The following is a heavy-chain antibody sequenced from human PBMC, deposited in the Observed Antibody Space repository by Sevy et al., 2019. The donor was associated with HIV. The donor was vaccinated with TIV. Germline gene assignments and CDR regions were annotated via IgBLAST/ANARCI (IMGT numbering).Heavy chain of an antibody. V-gene: IGHV3-30*04. CDR2: ISLDGSNK. CDR1: GLTFSYYS. J-gene: IGHJ1*01. Sequence: GGSLRLSCAASGLTFSYYSMHWVRQAPGKGLEWVASISLDGSNKHYADSVKGRFTISRDNFMSSLFLQMNSLRTEDTAVYYCAMERLSSDVAEYFQNWGQGTLVTVSS. CDR3: AMERLSSDVAEYFQN. D-gene: IGHD1-1*01.